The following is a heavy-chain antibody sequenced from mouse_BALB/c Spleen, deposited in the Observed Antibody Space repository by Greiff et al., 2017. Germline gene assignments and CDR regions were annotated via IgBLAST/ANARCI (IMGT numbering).Heavy chain of an antibody. D-gene: IGHD2-1*01. V-gene: IGHV1S29*02. CDR3: ALYYGNPDWFAY. CDR1: GYTFTDYN. CDR2: IYPYNGGT. Sequence: EVKLQESGPELVKPGASVKISCKASGYTFTDYNMHWVKQSHGKSLEWIGYIYPYNGGTSYNQKFKSKATLTVDNSSSTAYMELRSLTSEDSAVYYCALYYGNPDWFAYWGQGTLVTVSA. J-gene: IGHJ3*01.